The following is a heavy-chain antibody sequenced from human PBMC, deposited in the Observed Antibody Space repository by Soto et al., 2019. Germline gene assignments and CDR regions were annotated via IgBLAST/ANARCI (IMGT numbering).Heavy chain of an antibody. CDR1: GFTFSSYG. J-gene: IGHJ4*02. Sequence: PGGSLRLSCAASGFTFSSYGMHWVRQAPGKGLEWVAVIWYDGSNKYYADSVKGRFTISRDNSKNTLYLQMNSLRAEDTAVYYCARAPFSQGIFDYWGQGTLVTVSS. CDR3: ARAPFSQGIFDY. V-gene: IGHV3-33*01. CDR2: IWYDGSNK.